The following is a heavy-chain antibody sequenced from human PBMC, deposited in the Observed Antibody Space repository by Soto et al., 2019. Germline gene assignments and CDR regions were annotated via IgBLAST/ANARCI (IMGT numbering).Heavy chain of an antibody. J-gene: IGHJ6*02. CDR1: GYTFTSYA. CDR3: ARGLYSSSSWPDPYYYYGMDV. Sequence: QVQLVQSGAEVKKPGASVKVSCKASGYTFTSYAMHWVRQAPGQRLEWMGWINAGNGNTKYSQKFQGRVTITRDTSASTAYMELSSLRSEATAVYYCARGLYSSSSWPDPYYYYGMDVWGQGTTVTVSS. V-gene: IGHV1-3*01. D-gene: IGHD6-13*01. CDR2: INAGNGNT.